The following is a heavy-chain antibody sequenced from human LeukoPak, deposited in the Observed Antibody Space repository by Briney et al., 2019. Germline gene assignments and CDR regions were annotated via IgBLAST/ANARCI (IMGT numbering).Heavy chain of an antibody. Sequence: AASVKVSCKASRYTLTSYDTNWVRPAPGQGLEWMGWMNPVRSKTSYAQKFQGRVTMTRNTAISTAYMELGSLRSEDTAVYDCARVPTWDYVLPLDYWGQGALVTVSS. D-gene: IGHD1-7*01. CDR3: ARVPTWDYVLPLDY. V-gene: IGHV1-8*01. CDR1: RYTLTSYD. CDR2: MNPVRSKT. J-gene: IGHJ4*02.